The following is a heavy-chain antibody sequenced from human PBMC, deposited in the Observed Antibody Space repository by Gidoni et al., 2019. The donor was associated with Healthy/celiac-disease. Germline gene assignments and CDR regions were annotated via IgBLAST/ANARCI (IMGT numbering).Heavy chain of an antibody. V-gene: IGHV3-7*03. D-gene: IGHD6-19*01. CDR2: IKQDGSEK. J-gene: IGHJ4*02. CDR1: GFTFSSYW. Sequence: EVQLVESGGGLVQPGGSLRLSCAASGFTFSSYWMGWVRQAPGKGLEWVANIKQDGSEKYYVDSVKGRFTISRDNAKNSLYLQMNSLRAEDTAVYYCARLYSSGWYGPFDYWGQGTLVTVSS. CDR3: ARLYSSGWYGPFDY.